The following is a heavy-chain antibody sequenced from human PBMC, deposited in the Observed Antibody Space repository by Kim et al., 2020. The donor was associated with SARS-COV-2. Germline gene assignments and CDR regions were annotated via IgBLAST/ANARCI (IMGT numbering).Heavy chain of an antibody. V-gene: IGHV4-34*01. D-gene: IGHD2-21*02. CDR3: ATRGDVDY. Sequence: SETLSLTCAVYGGSFSGYYWSWIRQPPGKGLEWIGEINHSGSTNYNPSLKSRVTISVDTSKNQFSLKLSSVTAADTAVYYCATRGDVDYWGQGTLVTVSS. CDR1: GGSFSGYY. CDR2: INHSGST. J-gene: IGHJ4*02.